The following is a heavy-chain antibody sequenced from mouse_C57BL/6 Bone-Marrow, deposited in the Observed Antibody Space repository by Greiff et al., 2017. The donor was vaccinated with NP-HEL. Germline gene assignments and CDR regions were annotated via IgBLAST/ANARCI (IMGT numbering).Heavy chain of an antibody. CDR2: ISDGGSYT. J-gene: IGHJ1*03. D-gene: IGHD1-1*01. CDR1: GFTFSSYA. V-gene: IGHV5-4*01. CDR3: ARDRDYYGSSYDWYFDV. Sequence: EVKLMESGGGLVKPGGSLKLSCAASGFTFSSYAMSWVRQTPEKRLEWVATISDGGSYTYYPDNVKGRFTISRDNAKNNRYLQMSHLKSEDTAMYYCARDRDYYGSSYDWYFDVWGTGTTVTVSS.